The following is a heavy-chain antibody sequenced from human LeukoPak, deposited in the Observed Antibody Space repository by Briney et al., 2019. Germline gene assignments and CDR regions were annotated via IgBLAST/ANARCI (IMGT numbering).Heavy chain of an antibody. CDR1: GFTFSSYS. D-gene: IGHD3-10*01. CDR3: ARDYGDYYGSPYYFDY. CDR2: ISSSSSTI. V-gene: IGHV3-48*01. J-gene: IGHJ4*02. Sequence: GGSLRLSCAASGFTFSSYSMTWVRQAPGKGLEWVSYISSSSSTIYYADSVQGRFTISRDNAKNSLYLQMNSLRGEDTAVYYCARDYGDYYGSPYYFDYWGQGTLVTVSS.